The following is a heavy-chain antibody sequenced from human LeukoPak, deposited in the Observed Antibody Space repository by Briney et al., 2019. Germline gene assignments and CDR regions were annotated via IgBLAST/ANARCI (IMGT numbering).Heavy chain of an antibody. V-gene: IGHV4-59*08. D-gene: IGHD3-10*01. J-gene: IGHJ5*02. CDR2: IYYSGST. Sequence: PSETLSLTCTVSGGSISTYYWRWIRQPPGKGLEWIGYIYYSGSTNYNPSLKSRVTISLDTFKNHFSLKLSYVTAADTAVYYCARGAYFYGSGINWFDPWGQGTLITVSS. CDR3: ARGAYFYGSGINWFDP. CDR1: GGSISTYY.